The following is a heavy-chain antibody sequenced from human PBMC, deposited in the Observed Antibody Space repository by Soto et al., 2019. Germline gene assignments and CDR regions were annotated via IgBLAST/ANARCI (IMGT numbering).Heavy chain of an antibody. J-gene: IGHJ4*02. D-gene: IGHD1-26*01. V-gene: IGHV1-69*13. CDR1: GGTFSSYA. CDR3: ARVALPSQYFDY. CDR2: IIPIFGTA. Sequence: ASVKVSCKASGGTFSSYAISWVRQAPGQGLEWMGGIIPIFGTANYAQKFQGRVTITADESTSTAYMELSSLRSEDTAVYYCARVALPSQYFDYWGQGTLVTVPS.